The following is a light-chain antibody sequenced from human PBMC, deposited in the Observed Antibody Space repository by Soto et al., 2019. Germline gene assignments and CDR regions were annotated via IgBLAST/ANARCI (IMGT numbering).Light chain of an antibody. CDR3: QQSYSTPLT. CDR2: DAS. V-gene: IGKV3-11*01. CDR1: QSVSSY. J-gene: IGKJ4*01. Sequence: EVFLTQSPATLALSPGERGTLAFRASQSVSSYLAWYQQKPGQAPRLLIYDASYRATGIPARFSGSGSGTDFTLTISSLQPEDFATYYCQQSYSTPLTFGGGTKVDIK.